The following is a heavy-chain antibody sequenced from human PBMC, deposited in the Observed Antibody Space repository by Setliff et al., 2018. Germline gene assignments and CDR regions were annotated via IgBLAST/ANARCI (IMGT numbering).Heavy chain of an antibody. J-gene: IGHJ4*02. CDR2: INPNNGKT. D-gene: IGHD1-26*01. CDR3: ATDHDIVGFGY. CDR1: VYSFTGYY. Sequence: GASVKVSCKAPVYSFTGYYMHWLRQAPGQGPEWMGWINPNNGKTQYSQMFQGRLTMTKDTSISTVYMELSSLRSDDTAMYYCATDHDIVGFGYWGRGTLVTVSS. V-gene: IGHV1-2*02.